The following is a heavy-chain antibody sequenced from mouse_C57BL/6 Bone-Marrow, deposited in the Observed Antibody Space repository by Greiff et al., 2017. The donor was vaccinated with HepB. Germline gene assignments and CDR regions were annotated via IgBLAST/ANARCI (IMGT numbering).Heavy chain of an antibody. D-gene: IGHD1-1*01. CDR3: ARQGRDYAMDY. V-gene: IGHV5-2*01. CDR2: INSDGGST. CDR1: EYEFPSHD. Sequence: EVKLVESGGGLVQPGESLKLSCESNEYEFPSHDMSWVRKTPEKRLELVAAINSDGGSTYYPDTMEIRFIISRDNTKKTLYLKMSSLRSEYTALYYCARQGRDYAMDYWGQGTSVTVSS. J-gene: IGHJ4*01.